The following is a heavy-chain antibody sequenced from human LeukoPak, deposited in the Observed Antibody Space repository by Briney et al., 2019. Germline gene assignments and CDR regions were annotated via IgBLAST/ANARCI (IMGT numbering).Heavy chain of an antibody. J-gene: IGHJ4*02. CDR3: ARGHIAMLRGVAAQDY. CDR2: ISYDGSNK. Sequence: GGSLRLSCAASGFTFSSYAMHWVRQAPGKGLEWVAVISYDGSNKYYADSVKGRFTISRDNSKNTLYLQMNSLRAEDTAVYYCARGHIAMLRGVAAQDYWGQGTLVTVSS. CDR1: GFTFSSYA. D-gene: IGHD3-10*01. V-gene: IGHV3-30-3*01.